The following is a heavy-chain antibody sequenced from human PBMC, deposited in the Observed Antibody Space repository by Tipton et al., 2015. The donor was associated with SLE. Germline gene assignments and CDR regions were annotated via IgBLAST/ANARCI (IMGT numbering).Heavy chain of an antibody. J-gene: IGHJ4*02. Sequence: TLSLTCTVSGGSVSSGDYYWSWIRQHPGRGLEWIGYIYHSGSTYYNPSLKSRVTISVDRSKKQFSLKLSSVTAADTAVYYCARVGFYFDYWGQGTLVTVSS. CDR1: GGSVSSGDYY. D-gene: IGHD1-26*01. CDR2: IYHSGST. V-gene: IGHV4-30-2*01. CDR3: ARVGFYFDY.